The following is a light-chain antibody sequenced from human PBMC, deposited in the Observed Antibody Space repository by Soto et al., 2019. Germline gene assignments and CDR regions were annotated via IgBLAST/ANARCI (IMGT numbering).Light chain of an antibody. V-gene: IGLV2-11*01. J-gene: IGLJ3*02. CDR3: CSYAGTSLWV. Sequence: QSALTQPRSVSGSPGQSVTISCTGTSSDVGGYNYVSWYQQHPGKAPKLVIYDVSKRPSGVPDRFSGSKSGNTASLTISGLQAEDEADYYCCSYAGTSLWVFGAGTTLTVL. CDR2: DVS. CDR1: SSDVGGYNY.